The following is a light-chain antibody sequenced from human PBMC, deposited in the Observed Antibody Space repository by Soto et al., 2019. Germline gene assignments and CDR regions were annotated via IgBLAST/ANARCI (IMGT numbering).Light chain of an antibody. CDR2: GAS. J-gene: IGKJ1*01. Sequence: DIQMTQSPSSLSASVGDRVSITCRASQTITKYLNWYQEKPGKPPNLLIYGASTLRGGVPSRFSGSGSWTDFTLTISSLQPGDFATYYCQQTYNPPWTFGQGTRVEIK. CDR3: QQTYNPPWT. V-gene: IGKV1-39*01. CDR1: QTITKY.